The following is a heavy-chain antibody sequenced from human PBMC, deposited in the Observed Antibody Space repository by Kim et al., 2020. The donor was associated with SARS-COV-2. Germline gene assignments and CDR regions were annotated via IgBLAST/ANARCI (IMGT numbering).Heavy chain of an antibody. D-gene: IGHD6-13*01. J-gene: IGHJ4*02. CDR1: GFTFGDYA. CDR2: ISWNSGSI. V-gene: IGHV3-9*01. CDR3: AKALGQTSSSGYDY. Sequence: GGSLRLSCAASGFTFGDYAMHWVRQAPGKGLEWVSGISWNSGSIGNADAVKGRFTTSRDNAKHSLYLQMNSLRAEDTALYYCAKALGQTSSSGYDYWGQGALVTVSS.